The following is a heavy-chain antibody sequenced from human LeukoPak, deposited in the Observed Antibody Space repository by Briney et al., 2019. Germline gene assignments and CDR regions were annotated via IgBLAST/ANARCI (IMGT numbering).Heavy chain of an antibody. Sequence: PSETLSLTCTVSGGSISSSSYYWSWVRQAPGKGLEWVANIKQDGSEKYYVGSVKGRFTISRDNAKNSLYLQMNSLRAEDTAVYYCARPQVPAAMPEPRPQSYYYYGMDVWGQGTTVTVSS. V-gene: IGHV3-7*01. D-gene: IGHD2-2*01. CDR1: GGSISSSSYY. CDR2: IKQDGSEK. J-gene: IGHJ6*02. CDR3: ARPQVPAAMPEPRPQSYYYYGMDV.